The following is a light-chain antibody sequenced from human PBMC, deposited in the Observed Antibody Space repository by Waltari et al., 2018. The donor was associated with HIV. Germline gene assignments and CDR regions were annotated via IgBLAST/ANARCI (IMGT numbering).Light chain of an antibody. CDR2: GAS. CDR3: QQYNNWPQT. J-gene: IGKJ2*01. V-gene: IGKV3-15*01. Sequence: EIVMTQSPATLSVSPGERATLSCRASQSVSSNLAWYQQKPGQAPRLLIYGASTRATGIPARFSGSGSGTDFTPTISSLQSEDFAVYYCQQYNNWPQTFGQGTKLEIK. CDR1: QSVSSN.